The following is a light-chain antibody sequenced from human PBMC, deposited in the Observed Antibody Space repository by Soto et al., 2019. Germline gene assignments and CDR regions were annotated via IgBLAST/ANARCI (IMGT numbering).Light chain of an antibody. CDR1: QDICTW. CDR3: QQADSFPFT. CDR2: VAS. Sequence: DIQLTQSPSSVSASVGDRVTITCRASQDICTWLAWYQQKPGKAPKLLVYVASNLQGGVPSRFSGHGSGTDFNLTITSKQPEDFPTYQCQQADSFPFTFDPGNKVDFK. V-gene: IGKV1-12*01. J-gene: IGKJ3*01.